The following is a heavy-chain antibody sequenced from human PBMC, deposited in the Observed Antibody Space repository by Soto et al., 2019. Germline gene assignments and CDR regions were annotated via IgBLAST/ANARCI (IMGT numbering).Heavy chain of an antibody. CDR2: IIPIFGTA. CDR3: ATVGYRGVNGMDV. CDR1: GGTFSSYA. J-gene: IGHJ6*02. D-gene: IGHD3-10*01. V-gene: IGHV1-69*06. Sequence: SVKVSCKASGGTFSSYAISWVRQAPGQGLEWMGGIIPIFGTANYAQKFQGRVTMTEDTSTDTAYMELSSLRSEDTAVYYCATVGYRGVNGMDVWGQGTTVTVSS.